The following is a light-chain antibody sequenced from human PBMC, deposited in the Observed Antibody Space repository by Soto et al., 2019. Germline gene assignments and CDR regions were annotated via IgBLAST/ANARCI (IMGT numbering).Light chain of an antibody. CDR2: KAS. J-gene: IGKJ1*01. CDR3: QQYNSYSWT. V-gene: IGKV1-5*03. Sequence: DIQMTQSPSTLSASVGDRVTITCRASQSISSWLAWYQQKPGKAPNLLIYKASNLESGVTSRFSGSGSVTEFTLTISSLQPDDFATYYCQQYNSYSWTFGQGTKVEIK. CDR1: QSISSW.